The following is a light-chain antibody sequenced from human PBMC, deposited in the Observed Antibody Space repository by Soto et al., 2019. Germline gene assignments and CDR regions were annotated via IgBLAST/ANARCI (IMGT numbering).Light chain of an antibody. Sequence: EVVMTQSPATLSVSPGERVTFSCRASQSVTTNLAWYQHKPGQSPRLLISDASTGASGIPPRFSGSGSGTEFTLTIDRLQSADFAVYYCQQYDRWPVTVGGGTKVEMK. J-gene: IGKJ4*01. CDR1: QSVTTN. CDR3: QQYDRWPVT. V-gene: IGKV3-15*01. CDR2: DAS.